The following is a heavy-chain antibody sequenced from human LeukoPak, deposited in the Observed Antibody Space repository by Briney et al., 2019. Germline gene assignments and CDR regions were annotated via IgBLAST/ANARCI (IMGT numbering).Heavy chain of an antibody. CDR2: LTGSGSST. V-gene: IGHV3-23*01. Sequence: GGSPRLSCAASGFTFSSYAVTWVRQAPGKGLEWVSSLTGSGSSTNYSDSVKGRFTISSETSRTTLYLQMNSLRAEDTAVYYCATYRRNAFGGAYFDSWGQGTLVTVSS. CDR3: ATYRRNAFGGAYFDS. D-gene: IGHD3-10*01. J-gene: IGHJ4*02. CDR1: GFTFSSYA.